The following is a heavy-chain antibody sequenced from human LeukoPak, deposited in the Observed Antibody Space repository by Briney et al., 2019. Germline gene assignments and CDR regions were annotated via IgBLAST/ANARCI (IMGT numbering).Heavy chain of an antibody. D-gene: IGHD3-10*01. CDR3: AKDHGVRGPFDY. CDR2: ISYDGSNK. V-gene: IGHV3-30*18. Sequence: GGSLRLSCAASGFTFSSYGMHWVRQAPGKGLEWVAVISYDGSNKYYADSVKGRFTISRDNSKNTLYLQMNSLRAEDTAVYYCAKDHGVRGPFDYWGQGTLVTVSS. CDR1: GFTFSSYG. J-gene: IGHJ4*02.